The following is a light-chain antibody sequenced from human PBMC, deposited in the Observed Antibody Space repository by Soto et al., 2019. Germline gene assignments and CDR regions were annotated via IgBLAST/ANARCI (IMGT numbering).Light chain of an antibody. CDR1: ALPKQY. J-gene: IGLJ3*02. V-gene: IGLV3-25*02. Sequence: SYELTQLPSVSVSPGQTARITCSGDALPKQYAYWYQQRPGQAPMVLMYKDSERPSGIPDRFSGSNSGTTVTLTITGVEAEDEADYYCQSADASGAYVVFGGGTKLTVL. CDR2: KDS. CDR3: QSADASGAYVV.